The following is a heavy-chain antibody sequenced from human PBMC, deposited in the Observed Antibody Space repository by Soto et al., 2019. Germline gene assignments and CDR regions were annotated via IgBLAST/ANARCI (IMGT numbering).Heavy chain of an antibody. CDR2: IWPGDSDT. Sequence: GASLKISCKGSGYSFTSYWIGWVRQMPGKGLEWMGIIWPGDSDTTYSPSFQGQVTISADKSISTAYLQWSSLKASDTAVYYCARGGRGWIAAAATGYWGKGPLVTVSS. CDR3: ARGGRGWIAAAATGY. D-gene: IGHD6-13*01. CDR1: GYSFTSYW. V-gene: IGHV5-51*01. J-gene: IGHJ4*02.